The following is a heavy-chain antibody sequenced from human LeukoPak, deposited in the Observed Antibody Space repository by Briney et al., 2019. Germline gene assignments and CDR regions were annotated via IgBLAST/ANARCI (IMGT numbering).Heavy chain of an antibody. CDR2: ISGSGVTT. J-gene: IGHJ6*03. V-gene: IGHV3-23*01. CDR1: GFAFLNYG. CDR3: AKDRDGDGWDYYYYMDV. Sequence: GGSLRLSCAASGFAFLNYGMSWVRQAPGKGLEWVSAISGSGVTTYYAGSVKGRFTISRDNSKNTLYLQMNSLRAEDTAVYYCAKDRDGDGWDYYYYMDVWGKGTTVTISS. D-gene: IGHD5-24*01.